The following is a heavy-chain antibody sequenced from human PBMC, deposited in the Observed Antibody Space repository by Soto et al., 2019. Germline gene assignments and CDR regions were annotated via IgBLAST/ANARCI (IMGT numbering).Heavy chain of an antibody. CDR3: ARGHTTFGFYYYGLDV. D-gene: IGHD3-10*01. CDR1: GGSISRDRYF. Sequence: QVQLQESGPGLVKPSQTLSLSCSVSGGSISRDRYFWSWVLQHPGKGLEWIAYILNTGSTYFNPSLRCRLRLSVYMSKCQLSLNLSSVTAADPAVYYCARGHTTFGFYYYGLDVWGQGATVIVSS. CDR2: ILNTGST. J-gene: IGHJ6*02. V-gene: IGHV4-31*03.